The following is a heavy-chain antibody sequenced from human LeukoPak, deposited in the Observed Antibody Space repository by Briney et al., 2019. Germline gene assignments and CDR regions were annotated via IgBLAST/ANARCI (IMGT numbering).Heavy chain of an antibody. Sequence: SETLSLTCAVSGASISGSGYYWGWIRQPPGKGLEWIGNIYSSGSTYYNASLQSRVTISIDTSKNQFSLKLSSVTAADTAVYYCARLNSPGWFDPWGQGTLVTVSS. CDR2: IYSSGST. J-gene: IGHJ5*02. CDR1: GASISGSGYY. V-gene: IGHV4-39*01. CDR3: ARLNSPGWFDP.